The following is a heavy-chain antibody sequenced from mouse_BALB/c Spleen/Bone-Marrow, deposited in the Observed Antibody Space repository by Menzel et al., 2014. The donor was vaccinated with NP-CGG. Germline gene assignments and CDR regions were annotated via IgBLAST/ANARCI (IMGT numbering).Heavy chain of an antibody. CDR2: IYPGNVNT. V-gene: IGHV1S56*01. D-gene: IGHD2-2*01. CDR1: GYTFTSYY. CDR3: ARGGWLRDAMDY. Sequence: QVHVKQSGPELVKPGASVRISCKASGYTFTSYYIHWVKQRPGQGLEWIGWIYPGNVNTKYNEKFKGKATLTADKSSSTAYMQLSSLTSEDSVVYFCARGGWLRDAMDYWGQGTSVTVSS. J-gene: IGHJ4*01.